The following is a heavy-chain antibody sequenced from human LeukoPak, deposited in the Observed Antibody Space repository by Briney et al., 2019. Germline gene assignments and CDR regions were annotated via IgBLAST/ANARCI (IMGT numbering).Heavy chain of an antibody. D-gene: IGHD3-16*01. CDR3: AKVVGDGTYYYYGVDV. CDR2: ISYDGSNR. V-gene: IGHV3-30*18. CDR1: GFTFSNYG. Sequence: PGRSLRLSCAASGFTFSNYGMHWVRQAPGKGLEWVAVISYDGSNRYYGDSVKGRFTISRGNSKNTLNLQMNSLRAEDTAVYYCAKVVGDGTYYYYGVDVWGQGTTVTVSS. J-gene: IGHJ6*02.